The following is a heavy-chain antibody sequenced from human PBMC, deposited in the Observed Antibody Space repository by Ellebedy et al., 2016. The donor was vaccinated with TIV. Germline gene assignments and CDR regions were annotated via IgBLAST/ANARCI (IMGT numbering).Heavy chain of an antibody. J-gene: IGHJ4*02. CDR1: GFSFGDYA. D-gene: IGHD6-13*01. V-gene: IGHV3-43D*03. Sequence: GGPLRLSCAASGFSFGDYAMHWVRQLPGKGLEWVSLISWDSGNTYYADSVKGRFTISRENSKNSLYLQMNSLRVEDTALYYCAKGPGAAIGKGYLDDWGQGTLVTVSS. CDR3: AKGPGAAIGKGYLDD. CDR2: ISWDSGNT.